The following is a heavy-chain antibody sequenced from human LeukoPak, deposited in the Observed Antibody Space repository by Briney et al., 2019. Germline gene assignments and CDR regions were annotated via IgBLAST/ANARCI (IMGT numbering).Heavy chain of an antibody. CDR3: ARGGRTSYYFDS. V-gene: IGHV3-48*03. CDR2: ITSGGMTV. Sequence: GGSLRLSCAASGFTFSTYEMNWVRQAPGKGLEWISYITSGGMTVYYADSVRGRFTISRDNARNSLFLQMNSLRAEDTALYYCARGGRTSYYFDSWGLGTVVTVSP. J-gene: IGHJ4*02. CDR1: GFTFSTYE.